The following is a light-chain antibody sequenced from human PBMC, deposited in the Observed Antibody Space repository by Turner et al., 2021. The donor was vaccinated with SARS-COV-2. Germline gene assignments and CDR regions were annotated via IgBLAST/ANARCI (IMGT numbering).Light chain of an antibody. J-gene: IGKJ3*01. V-gene: IGKV1-39*01. CDR3: QQSYSTPQVT. Sequence: DIQLTQSPSPLSASVGDRVTITCRASQSISSYLNWYQQKPGKAPKLLIYAASSLQSGVPSRFSGSGSGTDFTLTIGSLQPEDFATYYCQQSYSTPQVTFGPGTKVDIK. CDR2: AAS. CDR1: QSISSY.